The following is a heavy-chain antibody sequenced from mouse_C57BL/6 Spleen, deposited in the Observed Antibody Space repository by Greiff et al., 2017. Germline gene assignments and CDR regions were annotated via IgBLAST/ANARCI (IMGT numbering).Heavy chain of an antibody. J-gene: IGHJ4*01. V-gene: IGHV1-4*01. D-gene: IGHD2-2*01. Sequence: QVQLKESGAELVRPGASVTMSCKASGYTFTSYTMNWVKQRPGQGLEWIGYINPSSGYTKYTQKFKDKATLTADTSSSTAYMQLSSLTSEDSAVYYSAREVVTTMGDRGQGTSVTVSS. CDR2: INPSSGYT. CDR1: GYTFTSYT. CDR3: AREVVTTMGD.